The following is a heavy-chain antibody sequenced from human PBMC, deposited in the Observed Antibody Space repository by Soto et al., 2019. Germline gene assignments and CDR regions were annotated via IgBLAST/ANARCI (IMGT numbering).Heavy chain of an antibody. Sequence: PSETLSLTCTVSGGSISSGGYYWSWIRQHPGKGLEWIGYIYYSGSTYYNPSLKSRVTISVDTSKNQFSLKLSSVTAADTAVYYCARSNSGYALFDYWGQGTLVTVSS. CDR3: ARSNSGYALFDY. CDR1: GGSISSGGYY. CDR2: IYYSGST. D-gene: IGHD5-12*01. J-gene: IGHJ4*02. V-gene: IGHV4-31*03.